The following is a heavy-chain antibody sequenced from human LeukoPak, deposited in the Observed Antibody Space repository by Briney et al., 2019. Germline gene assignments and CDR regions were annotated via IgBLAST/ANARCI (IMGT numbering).Heavy chain of an antibody. CDR2: IYYSGST. D-gene: IGHD4-17*01. V-gene: IGHV4-59*01. CDR3: ARSDYGDYSFDY. CDR1: GGSISSYY. Sequence: SGTLSLTCTVSGGSISSYYWSWIRQPPGKGLEWIGYIYYSGSTNYIPSLKSRVTISVDTSKNQFSLRLSSVTAADTAVYYCARSDYGDYSFDYWGQGTLVTVSS. J-gene: IGHJ4*02.